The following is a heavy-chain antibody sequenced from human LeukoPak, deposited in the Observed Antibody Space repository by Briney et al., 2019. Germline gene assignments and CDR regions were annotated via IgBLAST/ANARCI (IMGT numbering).Heavy chain of an antibody. CDR2: ISGSRRPT. J-gene: IGHJ4*02. Sequence: PGGSLRLFCAASGFTFSSYAMSWVRQAPGKGLEWVSVISGSRRPTYYADSTKGQFTISRDNSKNTLYQQMNSLKAEDTAVYYCAKDPPRDWGQGTLVTVSS. CDR3: AKDPPRD. CDR1: GFTFSSYA. V-gene: IGHV3-23*01.